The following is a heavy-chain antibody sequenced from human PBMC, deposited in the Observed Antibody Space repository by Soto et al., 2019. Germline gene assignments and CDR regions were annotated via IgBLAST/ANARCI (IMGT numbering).Heavy chain of an antibody. D-gene: IGHD3-22*01. V-gene: IGHV4-31*03. CDR2: IYYSGST. J-gene: IGHJ4*02. Sequence: SETLSLTYTVSGGSISSGGYYWSWIRQHPGKGLEWIGYIYYSGSTYYNPSLKSRVTISVDTSKNQFSLKLSSVTAADTAVYYCARLYYYDSSGYYPFDYWGQGTLVTVSS. CDR1: GGSISSGGYY. CDR3: ARLYYYDSSGYYPFDY.